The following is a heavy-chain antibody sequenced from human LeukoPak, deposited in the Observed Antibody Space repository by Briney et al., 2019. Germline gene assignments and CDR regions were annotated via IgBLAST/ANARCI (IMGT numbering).Heavy chain of an antibody. V-gene: IGHV4-34*01. CDR1: GGSFSGDY. D-gene: IGHD4-23*01. CDR2: INHSGST. Sequence: PSETLSLTCAVYGGSFSGDYWSWIRQPPGKGLEWIGEINHSGSTNYNPFLQSRVTISVDRSKNQFSLKLSSVTAADTAVYYCARGGWEHLLDYWGQGTLVTVSS. CDR3: ARGGWEHLLDY. J-gene: IGHJ4*02.